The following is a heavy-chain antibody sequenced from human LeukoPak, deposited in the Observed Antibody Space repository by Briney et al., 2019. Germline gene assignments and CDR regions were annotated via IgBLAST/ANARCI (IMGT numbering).Heavy chain of an antibody. Sequence: GGSLRVSCAASGFTVSSNYMSWVRQAPGKGLEWVSVIYSGGSTYYADSVKGRFTISRDNSKNTLYLQMNSLRAEDTAVYYCAGRWTGSADYWGQGTLVTVSS. V-gene: IGHV3-66*02. CDR3: AGRWTGSADY. D-gene: IGHD3/OR15-3a*01. CDR1: GFTVSSNY. CDR2: IYSGGST. J-gene: IGHJ4*02.